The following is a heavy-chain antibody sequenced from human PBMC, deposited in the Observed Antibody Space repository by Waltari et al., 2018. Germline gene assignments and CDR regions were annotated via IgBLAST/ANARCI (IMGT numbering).Heavy chain of an antibody. V-gene: IGHV3-23*04. CDR1: GFPFTSFA. CDR2: TSGTGGTS. Sequence: EVQLVESGGGLVQPGGSLRLSGAASGFPFTSFAMSWVREAPGKGLEWVSTTSGTGGTSYYADSLKGRFTISRDSSKKTLYLESNSLRVDDTAVYYCTRDRPNSRAFEYWGRGTLVSVSS. J-gene: IGHJ4*02. D-gene: IGHD1-7*01. CDR3: TRDRPNSRAFEY.